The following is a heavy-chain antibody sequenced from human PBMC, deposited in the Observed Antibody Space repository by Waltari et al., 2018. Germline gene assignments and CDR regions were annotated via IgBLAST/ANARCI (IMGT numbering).Heavy chain of an antibody. J-gene: IGHJ4*02. CDR2: IKEDGSEK. V-gene: IGHV3-7*01. CDR1: GTFFRWNW. D-gene: IGHD6-19*01. Sequence: EVRLVESWGGLVQPGGSLRLSCAASGTFFRWNWMSSVSKAPGKGLEWVANIKEDGSEKYYVASVKGRFTISRDNAKNSLYLQMSSLKAEDTAVYYCATLDFSGGDYFDYWGQGTLVTVSP. CDR3: ATLDFSGGDYFDY.